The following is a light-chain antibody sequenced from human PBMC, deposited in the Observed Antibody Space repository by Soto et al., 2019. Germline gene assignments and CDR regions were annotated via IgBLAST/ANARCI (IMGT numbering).Light chain of an antibody. V-gene: IGKV1-5*01. Sequence: DIQMTQSPSTLSASVGDRVTITCRASQSISSWLAWYQQKPGKAPKLLIYDASSLESGVPSRFSGSRSGTDFTLTISSLQPDDFATYYCHQYYSHLFTFGPGTKVDIK. CDR3: HQYYSHLFT. J-gene: IGKJ3*01. CDR1: QSISSW. CDR2: DAS.